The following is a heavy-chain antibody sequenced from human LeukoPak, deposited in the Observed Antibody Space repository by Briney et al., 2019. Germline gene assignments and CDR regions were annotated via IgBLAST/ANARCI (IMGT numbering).Heavy chain of an antibody. CDR2: ISAYNGNT. CDR1: GYTFTSYG. Sequence: GASVKVSCKASGYTFTSYGISWVRQAPGQGLEWMGWISAYNGNTNYAQKLQGRVTMTTDTSTSTAYMELRSLRSDDTAVYYCARVVTIFRVVERYYYYMDVWGKGTTVTVSS. J-gene: IGHJ6*03. CDR3: ARVVTIFRVVERYYYYMDV. D-gene: IGHD3-3*01. V-gene: IGHV1-18*01.